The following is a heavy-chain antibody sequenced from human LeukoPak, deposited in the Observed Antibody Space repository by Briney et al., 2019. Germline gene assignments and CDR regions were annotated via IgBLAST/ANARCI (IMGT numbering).Heavy chain of an antibody. V-gene: IGHV3-30*02. D-gene: IGHD2-2*01. J-gene: IGHJ4*02. CDR3: ARGASNVVVPAAMNY. CDR1: GFTFSSYG. CDR2: IRYDGSNK. Sequence: GGSLRLSCAASGFTFSSYGMHWVRQAPGKGLEWVAFIRYDGSNKYYADSVKGRFTISRDNSKNTLYLQMNSLRSEDTAVYYCARGASNVVVPAAMNYWGQGTLVTVSS.